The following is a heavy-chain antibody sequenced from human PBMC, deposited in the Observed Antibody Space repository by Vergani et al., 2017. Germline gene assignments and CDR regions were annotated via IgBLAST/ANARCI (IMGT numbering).Heavy chain of an antibody. Sequence: QVQVVQSGAEVKKSGASVKVSCKTSGYTFSNYYMPWVRQAPGQGLEWMGIINPSGGHTNYAQKFQGRVTITRDTSTSTVYMELSSLRSEDRAIYYCARGDYGILTGYRYWGQGTLVTVSA. CDR1: GYTFSNYY. CDR3: ARGDYGILTGYRY. J-gene: IGHJ4*02. D-gene: IGHD3-9*01. V-gene: IGHV1-46*03. CDR2: INPSGGHT.